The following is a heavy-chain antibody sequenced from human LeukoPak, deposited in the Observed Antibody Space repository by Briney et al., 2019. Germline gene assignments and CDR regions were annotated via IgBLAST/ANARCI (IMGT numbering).Heavy chain of an antibody. D-gene: IGHD6-13*01. V-gene: IGHV3-11*05. CDR2: TSSSSSYT. CDR1: GFTFSDYY. CDR3: ARDVSSSWLFDS. Sequence: KPGGSLRLSCAASGFTFSDYYISWIRKAPPKGQGLVSYTSSSSSYTNYADSVKGRFTISRDNAKNSLYLQTHSLRAEDTAVYYCARDVSSSWLFDSWGQGTLVTVSS. J-gene: IGHJ4*02.